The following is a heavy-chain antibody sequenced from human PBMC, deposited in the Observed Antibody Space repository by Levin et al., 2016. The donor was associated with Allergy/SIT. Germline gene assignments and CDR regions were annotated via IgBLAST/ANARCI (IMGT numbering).Heavy chain of an antibody. CDR2: INHSGST. V-gene: IGHV4-34*01. J-gene: IGHJ6*02. CDR3: ARSYLAYYYYGMDV. Sequence: PGKGLEWIGEINHSGSTNYNPSLKSRVTISVDTSKNQFSLKLSSVTAADTAVYYCARSYLAYYYYGMDVWGQGTTVTVSS. D-gene: IGHD1-26*01.